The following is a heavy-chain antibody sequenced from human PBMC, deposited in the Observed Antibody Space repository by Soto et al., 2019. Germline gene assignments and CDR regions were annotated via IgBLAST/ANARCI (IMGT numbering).Heavy chain of an antibody. Sequence: GESLKIFCKGSGYSFTSYWSGGVRQMPGEGLEWMGIIYPGDSDTRYSPSFQGQVTISADKSISTAYLQWSSLKASDTAIYFCARLLYYDSSGYFTVAGDYWGQGTLVAVSS. V-gene: IGHV5-51*01. D-gene: IGHD3-22*01. CDR1: GYSFTSYW. CDR3: ARLLYYDSSGYFTVAGDY. CDR2: IYPGDSDT. J-gene: IGHJ4*02.